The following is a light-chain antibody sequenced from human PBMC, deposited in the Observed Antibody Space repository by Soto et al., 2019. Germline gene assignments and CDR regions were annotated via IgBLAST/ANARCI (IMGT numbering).Light chain of an antibody. Sequence: IQMTQSPSSLSASVGDKVTITCRASQSISSSLNCYQQKSGKAPNLLIYGVSRLQGWVPSRFSGSGSGTDFTLSISSLQPEDFATYYCQQSYTAPSITFGRGTRREIK. CDR3: QQSYTAPSIT. CDR1: QSISSS. J-gene: IGKJ5*01. V-gene: IGKV1-39*01. CDR2: GVS.